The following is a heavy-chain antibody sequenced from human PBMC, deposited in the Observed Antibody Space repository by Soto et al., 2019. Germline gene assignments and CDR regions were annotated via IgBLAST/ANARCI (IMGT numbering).Heavy chain of an antibody. J-gene: IGHJ6*02. CDR1: GFSLNTDGVG. D-gene: IGHD2-21*02. Sequence: SGPTLVNPTQTLTLTCTFSGFSLNTDGVGVGWIRQPPRKALEWLALIYWDDDKRYSPSLESRLTITKDTSKNQVVLTMTNMDPVDTATYYCIQSRCGGDCLQSYASYYYYGMDVWGQGTTVTVSS. V-gene: IGHV2-5*02. CDR2: IYWDDDK. CDR3: IQSRCGGDCLQSYASYYYYGMDV.